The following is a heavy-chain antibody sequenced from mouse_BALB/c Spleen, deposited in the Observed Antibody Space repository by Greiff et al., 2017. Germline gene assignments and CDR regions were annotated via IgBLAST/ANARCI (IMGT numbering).Heavy chain of an antibody. CDR3: ARSTTVEAGFDY. J-gene: IGHJ2*01. CDR2: INSNGGST. CDR1: GFTFSSYG. V-gene: IGHV5-6-3*01. Sequence: EVQLQESGGGLVQPGGSLKLSCAASGFTFSSYGMSWVRQTPDKRLELVATINSNGGSTYYPDSVKGRFTISRDNAKNTLYLQMSSLKSEDTAMYYCARSTTVEAGFDYWGQGTTLTVSS. D-gene: IGHD1-1*01.